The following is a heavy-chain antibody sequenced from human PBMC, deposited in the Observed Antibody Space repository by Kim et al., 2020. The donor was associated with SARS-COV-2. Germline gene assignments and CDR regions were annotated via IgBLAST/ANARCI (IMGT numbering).Heavy chain of an antibody. J-gene: IGHJ4*02. CDR1: GGSFSGYY. CDR2: INHSGST. CDR3: ARLRGSSWYRLDY. V-gene: IGHV4-34*01. D-gene: IGHD6-13*01. Sequence: SETLSLTCAAYGGSFSGYYWSWIRQPPGKGLEWIGEINHSGSTNYNPSLKSRVTISVDTSKNQFSLKLSSVTAADTAVYYCARLRGSSWYRLDYWGQGTL.